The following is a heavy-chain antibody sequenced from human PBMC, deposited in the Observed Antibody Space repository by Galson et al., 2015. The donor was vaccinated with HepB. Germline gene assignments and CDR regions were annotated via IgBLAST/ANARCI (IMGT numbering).Heavy chain of an antibody. Sequence: SLRLSCAASEFTFSSYWMNWVRQAPGKGLEWVANINPDGSEKYYVASLKGRFTISRDNAKNSLYLQRDSIRAEDTAVYYCARRISLVRGIITKPDYYYGMDVWGQGTTVTVAS. V-gene: IGHV3-7*03. D-gene: IGHD3-10*01. CDR3: ARRISLVRGIITKPDYYYGMDV. CDR2: INPDGSEK. J-gene: IGHJ6*02. CDR1: EFTFSSYW.